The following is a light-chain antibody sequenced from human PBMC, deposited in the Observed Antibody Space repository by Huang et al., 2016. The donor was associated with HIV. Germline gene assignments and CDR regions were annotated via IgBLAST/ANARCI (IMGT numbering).Light chain of an antibody. Sequence: IQLTQSPSSLSASIGDRVIITCRASQGISSYLAWYQQKPGSAPKLLMYAASTLQSGVPSRFSGSVSGTDFTLTISSLQPEDFATYYCQQLNSYPFTFGPGTKVDVK. J-gene: IGKJ3*01. CDR3: QQLNSYPFT. V-gene: IGKV1-9*01. CDR1: QGISSY. CDR2: AAS.